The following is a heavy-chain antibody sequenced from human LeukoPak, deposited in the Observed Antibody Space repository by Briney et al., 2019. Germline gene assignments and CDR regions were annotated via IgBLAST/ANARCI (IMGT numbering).Heavy chain of an antibody. J-gene: IGHJ4*02. CDR1: GFTFSSYW. D-gene: IGHD3-16*02. CDR2: IKQDGSEK. V-gene: IGHV3-7*01. CDR3: AREGIFGGVIAHDY. Sequence: GGSLRLSCAASGFTFSSYWMSWVRQAPGKGLEWVANIKQDGSEKYYVDSVKGRFTISRDNAKNSLYLQMNSLRAEDTAVYYCAREGIFGGVIAHDYWGQGTLVTVSS.